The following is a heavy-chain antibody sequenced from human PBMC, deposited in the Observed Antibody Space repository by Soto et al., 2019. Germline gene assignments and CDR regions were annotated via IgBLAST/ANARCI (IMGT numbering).Heavy chain of an antibody. CDR1: GFTFSSYS. J-gene: IGHJ5*02. V-gene: IGHV3-48*01. D-gene: IGHD4-4*01. CDR3: ARELSASTVTYWFDP. Sequence: PXXSLRLSYAASGFTFSSYSVHWVLQAPGKGLEWVSYISSSSSTIYYADSVKGRFTISRDNAKNSLYLQMNSLRAPDTAVYYCARELSASTVTYWFDPWGQGTLVTVSS. CDR2: ISSSSSTI.